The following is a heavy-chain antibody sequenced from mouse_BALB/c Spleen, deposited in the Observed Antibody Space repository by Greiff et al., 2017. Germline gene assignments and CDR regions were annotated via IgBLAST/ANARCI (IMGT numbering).Heavy chain of an antibody. V-gene: IGHV3-2*02. CDR3: ARWVYYFDY. CDR1: GYSITSDYA. J-gene: IGHJ2*01. CDR2: ISYSGST. Sequence: VQLQQSGPGLVKPSQSLSLTCTVTGYSITSDYAWNWIRQFPGNKLEWMGYISYSGSTSYNPSLKSRISITRDTSKNQFFLQLYSVTTEDTATYYCARWVYYFDYWGQGTTLTVSS.